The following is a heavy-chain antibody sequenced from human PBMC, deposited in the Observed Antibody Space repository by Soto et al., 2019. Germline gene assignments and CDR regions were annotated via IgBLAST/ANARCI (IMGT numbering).Heavy chain of an antibody. V-gene: IGHV3-43*01. Sequence: PGGSLRLSCAASGFTFDDYTMHWVRQAPGKGLEWVSLISWDGGSTYYADSVKGRFTISRDNSKNSLYLQMNSLRTEDTALYYCAKDTRDYYDSSGYYYPGAFDIWGQGTMVTVSS. D-gene: IGHD3-22*01. J-gene: IGHJ3*02. CDR2: ISWDGGST. CDR1: GFTFDDYT. CDR3: AKDTRDYYDSSGYYYPGAFDI.